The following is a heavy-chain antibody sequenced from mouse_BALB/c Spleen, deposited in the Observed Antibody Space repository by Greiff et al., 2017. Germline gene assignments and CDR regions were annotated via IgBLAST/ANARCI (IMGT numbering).Heavy chain of an antibody. CDR2: ISSGGSYT. D-gene: IGHD2-4*01. J-gene: IGHJ4*01. Sequence: EVKVVESGGGLVKPGGSLKLSCAASGFTFSSYAMSWVRQSPEKRLEWVAEISSGGSYTYYPDTVTGRFTISRDNDKNTLYLEMSSLRSEDTAMYYCARTYDYDVDPYYAMDYWGQGTSVTVSS. V-gene: IGHV5-9-4*01. CDR3: ARTYDYDVDPYYAMDY. CDR1: GFTFSSYA.